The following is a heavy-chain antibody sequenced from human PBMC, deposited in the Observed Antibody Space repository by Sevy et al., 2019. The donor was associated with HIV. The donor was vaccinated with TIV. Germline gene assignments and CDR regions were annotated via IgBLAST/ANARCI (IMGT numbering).Heavy chain of an antibody. CDR3: ARDLDGSSGWGGFDP. V-gene: IGHV4-59*01. CDR1: GGSISSYY. D-gene: IGHD6-19*01. CDR2: IYYSGST. Sequence: SETLSLTCTVSGGSISSYYWSWIRQPPGKGLEWIGYIYYSGSTNYNPSLKSRVTISVDTSKNQFSLKLSSVTAADTAVYYCARDLDGSSGWGGFDPWGQGTLVTVSS. J-gene: IGHJ5*02.